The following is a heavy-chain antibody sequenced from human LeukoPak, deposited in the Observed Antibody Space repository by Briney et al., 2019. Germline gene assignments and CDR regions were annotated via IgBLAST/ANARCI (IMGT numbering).Heavy chain of an antibody. Sequence: GASVKVCCKASGYTFTSYYMHWMRLAHGQGLEWMGIINPSGGSTSYAQKFQGRVTMTRDMSTSTVYMELRSLRSEDKAVYYCASWSLDDYGDYRSNYWGQGTQVTVSS. V-gene: IGHV1-46*01. J-gene: IGHJ4*02. CDR2: INPSGGST. CDR1: GYTFTSYY. CDR3: ASWSLDDYGDYRSNY. D-gene: IGHD4-17*01.